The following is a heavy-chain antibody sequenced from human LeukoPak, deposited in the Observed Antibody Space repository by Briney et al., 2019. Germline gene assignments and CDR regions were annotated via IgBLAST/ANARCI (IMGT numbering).Heavy chain of an antibody. V-gene: IGHV4-59*01. CDR3: ARAHYDFWSGYNFDY. CDR2: IYYSGST. D-gene: IGHD3-3*01. CDR1: GGSISSYY. Sequence: SETLSLTCTVSGGSISSYYWSWIRQPPGEGLEWIGYIYYSGSTNYNPSLKSRVTISVDTSKNQFSLKLSSVTAADTAVYYCARAHYDFWSGYNFDYWGQGTLVTVSS. J-gene: IGHJ4*02.